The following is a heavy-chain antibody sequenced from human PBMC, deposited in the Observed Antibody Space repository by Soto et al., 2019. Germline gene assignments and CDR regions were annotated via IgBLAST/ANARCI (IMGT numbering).Heavy chain of an antibody. V-gene: IGHV3-72*01. Sequence: EVQLVESGGGLVQPGGSLRLSCAASGFTFSDHYMDWVRQAPGKGLEWVGRTRNKANSYSTEYAASVRGRFTISRDESKNSLYLQMNSPKTEDTAVYYCVRTSHYGSGSWNFDYWGQGTLVTVSS. CDR2: TRNKANSYST. CDR1: GFTFSDHY. J-gene: IGHJ4*02. CDR3: VRTSHYGSGSWNFDY. D-gene: IGHD3-10*01.